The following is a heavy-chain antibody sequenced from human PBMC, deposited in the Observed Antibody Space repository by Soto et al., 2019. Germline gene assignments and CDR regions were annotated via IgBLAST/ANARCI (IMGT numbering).Heavy chain of an antibody. CDR3: ASTYGSGYRAFDY. Sequence: QVQLVQSGAEVKRPGSSVKVSCKASGDTFTFYSINWVRQAPGLGLEWMGRINPILSMSNYAQRFQGRVTMTADKSTSTAKMELSSLRSEDTAIYYCASTYGSGYRAFDYWGQGALVTVSS. V-gene: IGHV1-69*02. CDR1: GDTFTFYS. CDR2: INPILSMS. J-gene: IGHJ4*02. D-gene: IGHD3-10*01.